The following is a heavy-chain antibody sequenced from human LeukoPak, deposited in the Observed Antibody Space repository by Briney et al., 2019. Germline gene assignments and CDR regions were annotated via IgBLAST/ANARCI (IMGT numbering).Heavy chain of an antibody. CDR2: IIPIFGTA. Sequence: SVKVSCKASGYTFTRYYMHWVRQAPGQGLEWMGGIIPIFGTANYAQKFQGRVTITADESTSTAYMELSSLRSEDTAVYYCARGRKFDYWGQGTLVTVSS. CDR3: ARGRKFDY. CDR1: GYTFTRYY. J-gene: IGHJ4*02. V-gene: IGHV1-69*13. D-gene: IGHD3-10*01.